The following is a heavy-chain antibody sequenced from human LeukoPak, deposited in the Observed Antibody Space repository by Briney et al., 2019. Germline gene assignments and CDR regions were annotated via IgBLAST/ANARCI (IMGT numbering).Heavy chain of an antibody. D-gene: IGHD6-13*01. CDR2: ISGSGGST. Sequence: GGSLRLSCAASGFTFSSYAMSWVRQAPGKGLEWVSAISGSGGSTYYADSVKGRFTISRDNSKNTLYLQMNSLRAEDTAVCYCAKDRVAAAGMAPYYFDYWGQGTLVTVSS. CDR1: GFTFSSYA. V-gene: IGHV3-23*01. CDR3: AKDRVAAAGMAPYYFDY. J-gene: IGHJ4*02.